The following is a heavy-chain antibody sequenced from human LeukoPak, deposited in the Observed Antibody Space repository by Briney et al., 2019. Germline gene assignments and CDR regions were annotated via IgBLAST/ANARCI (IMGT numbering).Heavy chain of an antibody. CDR1: GFSFSTYS. CDR2: IAGSSSNI. J-gene: IGHJ4*02. Sequence: GGSLRLSCTASGFSFSTYSMNWVRQAPGKGLEWVSYIAGSSSNIYYADSVKGRFTISRDNAKSSLYLQMDSLRAEDTAVYYCATDSPETAAFDYWGQGTLVTVSS. V-gene: IGHV3-48*04. CDR3: ATDSPETAAFDY. D-gene: IGHD1-1*01.